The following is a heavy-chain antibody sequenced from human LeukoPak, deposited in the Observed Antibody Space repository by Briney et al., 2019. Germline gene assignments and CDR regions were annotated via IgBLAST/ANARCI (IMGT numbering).Heavy chain of an antibody. V-gene: IGHV3-23*01. CDR1: GFTFSSYA. CDR2: ISGSGGST. CDR3: AKQWTHYYYYGMDV. D-gene: IGHD3/OR15-3a*01. J-gene: IGHJ6*02. Sequence: GGSLRLSCAASGFTFSSYAMSWVRQAPGKGLEWVSAISGSGGSTYYADSVKGRFTISRDNSKNTLYLQMNSLRAEDTAVYYCAKQWTHYYYYGMDVWGQGTTVTVS.